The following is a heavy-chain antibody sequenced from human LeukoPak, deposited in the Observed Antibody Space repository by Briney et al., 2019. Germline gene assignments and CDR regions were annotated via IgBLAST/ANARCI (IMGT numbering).Heavy chain of an antibody. CDR1: GFTFSSYT. CDR2: ICPDGTVT. CDR3: VRDFRSADY. Sequence: PGGSLRLSCAASGFTFSSYTMHWIRQAPGKGLVWVSRICPDGTVTNYADSVKGRFTISRDNAKNMVFLQMNSLRADDTAVYYCVRDFRSADYWGQGILVTVSS. V-gene: IGHV3-74*01. J-gene: IGHJ4*02.